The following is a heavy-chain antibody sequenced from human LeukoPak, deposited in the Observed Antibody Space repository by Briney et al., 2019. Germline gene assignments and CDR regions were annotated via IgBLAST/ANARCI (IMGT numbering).Heavy chain of an antibody. CDR3: ASGDIWSGPLDY. V-gene: IGHV3-48*03. D-gene: IGHD3-9*01. Sequence: PGGSLRLSCAASGFTFSSYEMNWVRQAPGKGLEWVSYISSSGSTIYYAESVKGRFTISRDNAKNSLYLQMNSLRAEDTAVYYCASGDIWSGPLDYGGQGTLVTASS. J-gene: IGHJ4*02. CDR1: GFTFSSYE. CDR2: ISSSGSTI.